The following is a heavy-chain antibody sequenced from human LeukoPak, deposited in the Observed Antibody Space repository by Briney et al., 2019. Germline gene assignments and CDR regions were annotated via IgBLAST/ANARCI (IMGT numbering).Heavy chain of an antibody. Sequence: SVKVSCKASGYTFTGYYMHWVRQAPGQGLEWMGGIIPIFGTANYAQKFQGRVTITTDESTSTAYMELSSLRSEDTAVYYCARDRLGATTVGAFDIWGQGTMVTVSS. CDR1: GYTFTGYY. V-gene: IGHV1-69*05. CDR3: ARDRLGATTVGAFDI. J-gene: IGHJ3*02. CDR2: IIPIFGTA. D-gene: IGHD1-26*01.